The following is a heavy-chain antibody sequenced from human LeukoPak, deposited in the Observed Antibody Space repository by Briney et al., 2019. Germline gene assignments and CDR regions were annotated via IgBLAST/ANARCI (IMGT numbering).Heavy chain of an antibody. CDR2: IWYDGSNK. J-gene: IGHJ2*01. V-gene: IGHV3-33*08. D-gene: IGHD7-27*01. Sequence: PGGSLRLSCAASGFTFSSYGMHWVRQAPGKGLEWVAVIWYDGSNKEYGDSVKGRFTITRDNSKNTLSLQMNGLRAEDTAVYYCARDRNWGKSVWYFDLWGRGTLVTVSS. CDR3: ARDRNWGKSVWYFDL. CDR1: GFTFSSYG.